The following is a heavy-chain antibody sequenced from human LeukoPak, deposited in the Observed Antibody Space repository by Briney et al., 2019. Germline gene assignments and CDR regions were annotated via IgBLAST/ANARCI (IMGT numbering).Heavy chain of an antibody. D-gene: IGHD1-26*01. CDR1: GGTFSSYA. CDR3: ASSGSYGGVTDY. Sequence: SVKVSCKASGGTFSSYAISWVRQAPGQGLGWMGRIIPILGIANYAQKFQGRVTITADKSTSTAYMELSSLRSEDTAVYYCASSGSYGGVTDYWGQGTLVTVSS. V-gene: IGHV1-69*04. CDR2: IIPILGIA. J-gene: IGHJ4*02.